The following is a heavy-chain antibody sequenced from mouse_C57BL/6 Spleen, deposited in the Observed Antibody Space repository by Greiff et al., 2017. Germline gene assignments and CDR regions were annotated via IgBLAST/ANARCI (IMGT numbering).Heavy chain of an antibody. Sequence: QVQLQQPGAELVKPGASVKLSCKASGYTFTSYWMQWVKQRPGQGLEWIGEIDPSDSYTNYNQKFKGKATLTVDKSSSTAYMQLSSLTSEDSAVYCGARSATVVARFDYWGQGTTLTVSS. CDR1: GYTFTSYW. J-gene: IGHJ2*01. V-gene: IGHV1-50*01. D-gene: IGHD1-1*01. CDR3: ARSATVVARFDY. CDR2: IDPSDSYT.